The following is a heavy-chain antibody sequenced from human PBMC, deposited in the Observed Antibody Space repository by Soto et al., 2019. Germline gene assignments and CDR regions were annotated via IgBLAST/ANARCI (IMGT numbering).Heavy chain of an antibody. CDR1: GGSISRGDYY. CDR3: ARGSGAGSGSYPIWYYYYGMDV. CDR2: IYYSGST. Sequence: SETLSLTCPGSGGSISRGDYYWSWIRQPPGKGLEWIGYIYYSGSTYYNPSLKSRVTISVDTSKNQFSLKLSSVTAADTAVYYCARGSGAGSGSYPIWYYYYGMDVWGQGTTVSVSS. J-gene: IGHJ6*02. V-gene: IGHV4-30-4*01. D-gene: IGHD3-10*01.